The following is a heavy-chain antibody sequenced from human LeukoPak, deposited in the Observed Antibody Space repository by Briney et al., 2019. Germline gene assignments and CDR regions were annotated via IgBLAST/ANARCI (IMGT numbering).Heavy chain of an antibody. CDR2: ISGSGGST. D-gene: IGHD2-15*01. J-gene: IGHJ5*02. CDR3: AKNLQEYCTGGSCYVAS. V-gene: IGHV3-23*01. CDR1: GFTFSSYW. Sequence: GGSLRLSCAASGFTFSSYWMSWDRQAPGKGLEWVSAISGSGGSTYYADSVRGRFAISRDNSKNTLYLQMYSLSAEDTAIYYCAKNLQEYCTGGSCYVASWGQGTLVTVSS.